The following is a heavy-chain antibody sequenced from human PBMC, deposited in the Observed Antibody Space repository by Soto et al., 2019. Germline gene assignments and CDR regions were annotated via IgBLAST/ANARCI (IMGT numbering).Heavy chain of an antibody. V-gene: IGHV3-23*01. Sequence: EVQLLESGGGLVQTGGSLRLSCAASGFTFSSYGMTWVRQAPGKGLEWVSFSSATGAGTYYADSVKGRFTISRDNSKNTLYLQMTSLRAYDTAVYYCAKDRRAGGNYGFYSDFWGQGALVIVSS. CDR2: SSATGAGT. CDR1: GFTFSSYG. D-gene: IGHD1-7*01. CDR3: AKDRRAGGNYGFYSDF. J-gene: IGHJ4*02.